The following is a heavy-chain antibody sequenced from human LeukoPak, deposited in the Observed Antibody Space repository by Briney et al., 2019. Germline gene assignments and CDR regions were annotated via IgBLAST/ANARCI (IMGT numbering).Heavy chain of an antibody. J-gene: IGHJ4*02. V-gene: IGHV4-39*01. CDR1: SGSISNSNYY. Sequence: SETLSLTCSVSSGSISNSNYYWGWIRQPPGKGLEWIGSIFYSGSTDYNPSLKSRVTISVDTSKNQFSLTLNSVTAADTAVYYCARFTMDRSFDYWGQGTLVTVSS. CDR3: ARFTMDRSFDY. CDR2: IFYSGST. D-gene: IGHD3-10*01.